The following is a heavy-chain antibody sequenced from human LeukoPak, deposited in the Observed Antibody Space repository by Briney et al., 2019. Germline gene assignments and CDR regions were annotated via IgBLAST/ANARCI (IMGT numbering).Heavy chain of an antibody. D-gene: IGHD2-21*02. CDR3: ARIKCGGDCRGYYYYYHMDV. CDR1: GGSISSYY. V-gene: IGHV4-4*07. J-gene: IGHJ6*03. CDR2: IYTTGST. Sequence: SETLSLACTVSGGSISSYYWSWIRQPAGKGLEWIGRIYTTGSTNYNPSLKSRLTISVDTSKNQFSLKLRSVTAADTAVYYCARIKCGGDCRGYYYYYHMDVWGKGTTVTISS.